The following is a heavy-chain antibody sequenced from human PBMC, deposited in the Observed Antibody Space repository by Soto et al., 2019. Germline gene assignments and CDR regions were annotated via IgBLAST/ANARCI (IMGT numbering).Heavy chain of an antibody. V-gene: IGHV1-69*01. CDR3: ARSKTYSSSWYDACDI. D-gene: IGHD6-13*01. Sequence: QVQLVQSGAEVKKPGASVKVSCKASGGTFSSYAISWVRQAPGQGLEWMGGIIPIFGTANYAQKFQGRVTMTADEPTSTADMELRRLRSEDTAVYYCARSKTYSSSWYDACDIWVEGTMLIVSS. CDR2: IIPIFGTA. J-gene: IGHJ3*02. CDR1: GGTFSSYA.